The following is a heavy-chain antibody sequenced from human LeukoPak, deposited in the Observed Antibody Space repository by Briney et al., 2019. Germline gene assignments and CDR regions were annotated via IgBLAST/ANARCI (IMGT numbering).Heavy chain of an antibody. CDR1: GFTFSSYA. Sequence: PGGSLRLSCAASGFTFSSYAMSWVRQAPGKGLELVSAISGSGGSTYYADSVKGRSTISRDNSKNSLYLQVRSLRAEDTAVYYCARAPYGDYCYFDYWGQGTLVTVSS. CDR3: ARAPYGDYCYFDY. V-gene: IGHV3-23*01. CDR2: ISGSGGST. J-gene: IGHJ4*02. D-gene: IGHD4-17*01.